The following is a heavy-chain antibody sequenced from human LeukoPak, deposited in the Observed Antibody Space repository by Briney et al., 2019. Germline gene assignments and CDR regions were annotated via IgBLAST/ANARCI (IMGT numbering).Heavy chain of an antibody. Sequence: GAPVKVSCKASGYAFTSHDINWVRLATGQGPEWMGWMNPNSGNTAYAQKFQGRVTMTRDTSISTAYMELSSLRSEDTAVYYCTRADFFDYWGQGTLLTVSS. CDR3: TRADFFDY. CDR1: GYAFTSHD. V-gene: IGHV1-8*01. CDR2: MNPNSGNT. D-gene: IGHD2/OR15-2a*01. J-gene: IGHJ4*02.